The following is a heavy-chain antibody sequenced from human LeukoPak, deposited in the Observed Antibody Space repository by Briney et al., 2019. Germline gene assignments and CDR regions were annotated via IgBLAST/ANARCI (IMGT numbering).Heavy chain of an antibody. CDR3: ARDLFFLQLQNNWFDP. D-gene: IGHD5-18*01. J-gene: IGHJ5*02. Sequence: GGSLRLSCAASGFTFSSYSMNWVRQAPGKGLEWVAFIRYDGSNKYLADSVKGRFTISRDNAKNSLYLQMNSLRAEDTAVYYCARDLFFLQLQNNWFDPWGQGTLVTVSS. CDR2: IRYDGSNK. CDR1: GFTFSSYS. V-gene: IGHV3-30*02.